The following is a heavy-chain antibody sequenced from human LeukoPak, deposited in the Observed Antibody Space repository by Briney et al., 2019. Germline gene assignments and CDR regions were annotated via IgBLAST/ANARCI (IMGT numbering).Heavy chain of an antibody. CDR2: ISYDGSNK. V-gene: IGHV3-30*18. CDR1: GFTFSSYG. CDR3: AKEGGRTFYYDSSAWFDY. Sequence: GGSLRLSCAASGFTFSSYGMHWVHQAPGKGLEWVAVISYDGSNKYYADSVKGRFTISRDNSKNTLYLQMNSLRAEDTAVYYCAKEGGRTFYYDSSAWFDYWGQGTLVTVSS. J-gene: IGHJ4*02. D-gene: IGHD3-22*01.